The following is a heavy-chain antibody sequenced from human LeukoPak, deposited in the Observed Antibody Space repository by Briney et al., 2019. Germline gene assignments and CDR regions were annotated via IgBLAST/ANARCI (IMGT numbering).Heavy chain of an antibody. CDR3: VRGRDHPDI. Sequence: PSGTLSLTCAVSGGSISSSNWWSWVRQPPGKGLEWIGEIYHSGSANYNPSLRSRVTISVDTSKNQFSLKLTSMTAADTAVYYCVRGRDHPDIWGQGTMVTVSS. CDR2: IYHSGSA. V-gene: IGHV4-4*02. J-gene: IGHJ3*02. CDR1: GGSISSSNW.